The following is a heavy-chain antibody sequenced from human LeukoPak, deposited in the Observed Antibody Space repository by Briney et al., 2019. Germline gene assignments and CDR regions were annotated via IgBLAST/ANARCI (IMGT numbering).Heavy chain of an antibody. V-gene: IGHV4-34*01. CDR1: GESFSGYY. Sequence: SETLSLTCAFYGESFSGYYWSWIRQPPGKGLEWIGEINHSGSTKYNPSLKSRVTISVDTSKNQFSLKLSSVTAADTAVYYCARSGSSWYLGYYFDYWGQGTLVTVSS. CDR2: INHSGST. CDR3: ARSGSSWYLGYYFDY. D-gene: IGHD6-13*01. J-gene: IGHJ4*02.